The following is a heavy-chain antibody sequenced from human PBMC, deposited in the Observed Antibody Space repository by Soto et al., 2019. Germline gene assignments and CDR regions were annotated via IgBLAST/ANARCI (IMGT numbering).Heavy chain of an antibody. CDR1: GFTFSRYA. D-gene: IGHD3-10*01. Sequence: GGSLRLSCAASGFTFSRYAMNWVRQAPGKGLEWVSVISGSGGSTYYADSVQGRFTISRDNSKNTLYLQMNSLRAEDTAVYYCAKIITPAGSDYWGQGTLVTVSS. CDR3: AKIITPAGSDY. CDR2: ISGSGGST. V-gene: IGHV3-23*01. J-gene: IGHJ4*02.